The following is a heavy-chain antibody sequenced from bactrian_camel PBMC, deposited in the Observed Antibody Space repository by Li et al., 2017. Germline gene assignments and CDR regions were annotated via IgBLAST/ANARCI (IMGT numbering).Heavy chain of an antibody. V-gene: IGHV3S53*01. J-gene: IGHJ6*01. CDR1: EYAYRM. Sequence: HVQLVESGGGSVQAGGSLRLSCVASEYAYRMGWFRQAPGKEREGVAVRDNYGRTTYADSVKGRFTISKDNAKNTLYLQMNSLKPEDTAKYFCVADGFRYWGQGTQVTVS. CDR3: VADGFRY. CDR2: RDNYGRT.